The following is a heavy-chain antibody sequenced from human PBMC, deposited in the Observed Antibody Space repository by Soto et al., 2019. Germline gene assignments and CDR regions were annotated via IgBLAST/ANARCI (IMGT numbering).Heavy chain of an antibody. CDR3: ARGVNGYYYVDY. V-gene: IGHV3-74*01. CDR1: GFISSSYW. Sequence: EVHLVESGGNVLQPGGSLRLSCAASGFISSSYWIHWVRQAPGKGLVWVSRINREGSRTDYADSVKGRFAVSRDNAKNTVVLQMNSLRADDTAVYYCARGVNGYYYVDYWGQGTLVTVAS. J-gene: IGHJ4*02. CDR2: INREGSRT. D-gene: IGHD2-8*01.